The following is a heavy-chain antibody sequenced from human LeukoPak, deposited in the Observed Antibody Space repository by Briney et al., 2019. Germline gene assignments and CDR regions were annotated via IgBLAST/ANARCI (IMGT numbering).Heavy chain of an antibody. D-gene: IGHD7-27*01. J-gene: IGHJ4*02. CDR2: INDSGST. CDR1: GGSFSAYY. V-gene: IGHV4-34*01. Sequence: SETLSLTCAVYGGSFSAYYWSWIRQPPGKGLEWIGEINDSGSTYYNPSLKSRVTISVDTSKNQFSLKLSSVTAADTAVYYCARLAWGRLDYWGQGTLVTVSS. CDR3: ARLAWGRLDY.